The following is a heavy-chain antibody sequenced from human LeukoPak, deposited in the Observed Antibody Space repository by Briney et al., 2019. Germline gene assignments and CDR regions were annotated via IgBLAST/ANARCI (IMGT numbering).Heavy chain of an antibody. J-gene: IGHJ4*02. Sequence: PSETLSLTCTVSGGSISSGSYYWSWIRQPAGKGLEWIGRIYTSGSTNYNPSLKSRVTISLDTSKNQFSLKLSSVTAADTAVYYCARDFGVQWGVATSYFDYWGQGTLVTVSS. CDR3: ARDFGVQWGVATSYFDY. D-gene: IGHD5-12*01. CDR1: GGSISSGSYY. CDR2: IYTSGST. V-gene: IGHV4-61*02.